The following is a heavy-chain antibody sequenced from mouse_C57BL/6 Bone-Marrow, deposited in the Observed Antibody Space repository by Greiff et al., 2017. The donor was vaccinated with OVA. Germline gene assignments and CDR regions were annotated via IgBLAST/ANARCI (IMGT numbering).Heavy chain of an antibody. CDR2: IYPGDGDT. CDR3: ASPKRRWYFDV. J-gene: IGHJ1*03. V-gene: IGHV1-82*01. CDR1: GYAFSSSW. Sequence: QVQLKESGPELVKPGASVKISCKASGYAFSSSWMNWVKQRPGKGLEWIGRIYPGDGDTNYNGKFKGKATLTADKSSSTAYMQLSSLTSEDSAVYFCASPKRRWYFDVWGTGTTVTVSS.